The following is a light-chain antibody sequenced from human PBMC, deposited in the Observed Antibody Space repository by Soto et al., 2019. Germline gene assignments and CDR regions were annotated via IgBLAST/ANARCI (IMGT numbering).Light chain of an antibody. J-gene: IGKJ2*01. CDR1: QSVNSNY. V-gene: IGKV3-20*01. CDR3: QQYGTSPYT. CDR2: AAS. Sequence: EIVLTQSPGTLSLSPGERATLSCRASQSVNSNYLGWYQKKPAQAPRLLIYAASSRATGVPDRFSSSGSGTDFTLTISRLEPEDFAVYYCQQYGTSPYTFGQGTKVDIK.